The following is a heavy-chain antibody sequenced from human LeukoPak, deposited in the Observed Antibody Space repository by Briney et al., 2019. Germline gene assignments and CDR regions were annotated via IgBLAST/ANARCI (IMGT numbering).Heavy chain of an antibody. CDR1: GGSISSYY. Sequence: PSETLSLTCTVSGGSISSYYWSWIRQPPGKGLEWIGYIYHSGSTYCNPSLKSRVTISIDRSKNQFSLKVSSVTAADTAVYYCARGSSYQLLSDAFDIWGQGTMVTVSS. J-gene: IGHJ3*02. CDR3: ARGSSYQLLSDAFDI. D-gene: IGHD2-2*01. CDR2: IYHSGST. V-gene: IGHV4-59*12.